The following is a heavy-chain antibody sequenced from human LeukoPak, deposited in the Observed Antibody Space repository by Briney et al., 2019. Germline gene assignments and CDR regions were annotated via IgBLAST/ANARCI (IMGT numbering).Heavy chain of an antibody. J-gene: IGHJ5*02. CDR2: ISPSGGST. V-gene: IGHV1-46*01. Sequence: ASVKVSCKAFGYTFTSNYTHWVRQAPGQGPEWMGVISPSGGSTTYAQKFPGRVTLTKDMSTSTDYLELSSLRSEDTAVYYCARDNSVRDEAWWFNPWGQGTLVTVSS. D-gene: IGHD5-24*01. CDR3: ARDNSVRDEAWWFNP. CDR1: GYTFTSNY.